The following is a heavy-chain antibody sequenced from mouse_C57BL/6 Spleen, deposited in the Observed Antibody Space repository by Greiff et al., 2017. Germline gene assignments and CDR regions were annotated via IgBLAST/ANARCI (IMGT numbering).Heavy chain of an antibody. CDR1: GITFSSSA. D-gene: IGHD4-1*01. Sequence: EVMLVESGGGLVKPGGSLKLSCAASGITFSSSAMSWVRQTPEKRLEWVATISDGGSYTYYPDNVKGRFTISRDNAKNNLYLQMSHLKSEDTAMYYCARDGGWDDDFDYWGQGTTLTVSS. CDR2: ISDGGSYT. V-gene: IGHV5-4*01. J-gene: IGHJ2*01. CDR3: ARDGGWDDDFDY.